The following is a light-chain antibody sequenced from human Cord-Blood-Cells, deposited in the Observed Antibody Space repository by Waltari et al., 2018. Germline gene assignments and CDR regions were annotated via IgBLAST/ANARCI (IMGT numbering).Light chain of an antibody. V-gene: IGLV2-23*01. CDR1: SSDVGSYNL. J-gene: IGLJ2*01. CDR2: EGS. CDR3: CSYAGSSTYVV. Sequence: AYVSGSPGQSITISCTGTSSDVGSYNLVSWYQQHPGKAPKLMIYEGSKRPSGVSNRFSGSKSGNTASLTISGLQAEDEADYYCCSYAGSSTYVVFGGGTKLTVL.